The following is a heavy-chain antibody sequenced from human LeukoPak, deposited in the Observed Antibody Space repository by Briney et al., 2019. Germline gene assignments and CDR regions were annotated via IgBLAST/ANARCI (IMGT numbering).Heavy chain of an antibody. V-gene: IGHV4-59*01. Sequence: PSETLSLTCTVSGGSISSYYWSWIRQPPGKGLEWIGYIYYSGSTNYNPSLKSRVTISVDTSKNQFSLKLSSVTAADTAVYYCAKDRSLLGYDSSGTPGTWGQGTLVTVSS. CDR3: AKDRSLLGYDSSGTPGT. D-gene: IGHD3-22*01. CDR1: GGSISSYY. CDR2: IYYSGST. J-gene: IGHJ5*02.